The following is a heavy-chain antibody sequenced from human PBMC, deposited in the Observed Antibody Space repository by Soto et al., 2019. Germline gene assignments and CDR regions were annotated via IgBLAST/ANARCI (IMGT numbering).Heavy chain of an antibody. Sequence: SGPTLVNPTQTLTLTCTFSGFSLSTSGMRVSWIRQPPGKALEWLARIDWDDVKFYSTSLKTRLTISKDTSKNQVVLTMTNMDPVDTATYYCARNGATVVNAFDIWGQGTMVTVSS. CDR2: IDWDDVK. J-gene: IGHJ3*02. CDR1: GFSLSTSGMR. D-gene: IGHD4-17*01. CDR3: ARNGATVVNAFDI. V-gene: IGHV2-70*04.